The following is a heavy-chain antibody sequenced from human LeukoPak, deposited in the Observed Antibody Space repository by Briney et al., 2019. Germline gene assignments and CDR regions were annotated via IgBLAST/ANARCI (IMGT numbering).Heavy chain of an antibody. Sequence: GASVKVSCKASGYTFTGYYMHWVRQAPGHGLEWMGWINPNSGGTNYAQKFQGRVTMTRDTSISTAYMELSRLRSDDTAVYYCARDLFSSGWGDFDYWGQGTLVTVSS. CDR3: ARDLFSSGWGDFDY. J-gene: IGHJ4*02. V-gene: IGHV1-2*02. CDR2: INPNSGGT. CDR1: GYTFTGYY. D-gene: IGHD6-19*01.